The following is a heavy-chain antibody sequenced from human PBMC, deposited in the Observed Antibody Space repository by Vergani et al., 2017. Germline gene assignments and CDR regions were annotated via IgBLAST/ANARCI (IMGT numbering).Heavy chain of an antibody. J-gene: IGHJ4*02. CDR3: AKAKGGWGSYQLLYGYFDY. CDR2: ISYDGSNK. D-gene: IGHD2-2*02. CDR1: GFTFSSYG. Sequence: QVQLVESGGGVVQPGGSLRLSCAASGFTFSSYGMHWVRQAPGKGLEWVAVISYDGSNKYYADSVKGRFTISRDNSKNTLYLQMNSLRAEDTAVYYCAKAKGGWGSYQLLYGYFDYWGQGTLVTVSS. V-gene: IGHV3-30*18.